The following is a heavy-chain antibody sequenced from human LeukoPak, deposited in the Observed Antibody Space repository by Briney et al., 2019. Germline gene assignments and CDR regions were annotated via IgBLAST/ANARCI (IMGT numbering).Heavy chain of an antibody. CDR3: AETTVTSNWSDP. Sequence: SVKVSCKASGGTFSSYAISWVRQAPGQGLEWMGGIIPIFGTANYAQKFQGRVTITADESTSTAYMELSSLRSEDTAVYYCAETTVTSNWSDPWGQGTLVTVSS. V-gene: IGHV1-69*13. J-gene: IGHJ5*02. D-gene: IGHD4-17*01. CDR1: GGTFSSYA. CDR2: IIPIFGTA.